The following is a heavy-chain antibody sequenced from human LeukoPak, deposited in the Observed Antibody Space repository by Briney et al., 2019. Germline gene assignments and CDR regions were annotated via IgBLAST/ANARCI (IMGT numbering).Heavy chain of an antibody. V-gene: IGHV4-34*01. J-gene: IGHJ6*03. CDR3: ARESRQFYFDTSGSFGYYYYMDV. CDR2: INHSGST. D-gene: IGHD3-22*01. Sequence: SETLSLTCAVYGGSFSGYYWSWIRQPPGKGLEWIGEINHSGSTNYNPSLKSRVTISVDTSKNQFSLKLSSVTAADTAVYYCARESRQFYFDTSGSFGYYYYMDVWGAGTTVTVSS. CDR1: GGSFSGYY.